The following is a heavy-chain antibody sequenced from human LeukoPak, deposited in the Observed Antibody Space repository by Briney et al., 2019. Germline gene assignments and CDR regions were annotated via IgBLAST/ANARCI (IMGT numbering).Heavy chain of an antibody. CDR3: ARDLGYCSGRACYSVFDC. CDR1: GFTFSSYW. D-gene: IGHD2-15*01. J-gene: IGHJ4*02. Sequence: PGGSLRLSCAASGFTFSSYWMGWVRQAPGKGPEWVAHIKEDGSDKYYVDSVKGRFTMFRDNAKNSLYLQMNSLRAEDTALYYCARDLGYCSGRACYSVFDCWGQGTLVTVAS. CDR2: IKEDGSDK. V-gene: IGHV3-7*01.